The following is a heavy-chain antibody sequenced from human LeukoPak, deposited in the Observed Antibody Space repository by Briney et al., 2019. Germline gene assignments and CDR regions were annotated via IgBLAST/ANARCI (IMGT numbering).Heavy chain of an antibody. D-gene: IGHD2-2*01. Sequence: SETLSLTCAVYGGSFSGYYWSWIRQPPGKGLEWIGEINHSGSTNYNPSLKSRVTISVDMSKNQFSLKLSSVTAADTAVYYCASRHCSSTSCYFGTSRGYFDYWGEGTLVTVSS. CDR1: GGSFSGYY. CDR3: ASRHCSSTSCYFGTSRGYFDY. J-gene: IGHJ4*02. V-gene: IGHV4-34*01. CDR2: INHSGST.